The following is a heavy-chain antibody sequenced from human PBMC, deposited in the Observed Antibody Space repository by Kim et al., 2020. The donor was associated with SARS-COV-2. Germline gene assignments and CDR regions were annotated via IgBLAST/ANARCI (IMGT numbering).Heavy chain of an antibody. J-gene: IGHJ6*02. CDR2: IYYSGST. Sequence: SETLSLTCTVSGGSISSYYWSWIRQPPGKGLEWIGYIYYSGSTNYNPSLKSRVTISVDTSKNQFSLKLSSVTTADTAVYYCAREGLVAARSHYYGMDVWGQGTTVTVSS. D-gene: IGHD6-6*01. CDR1: GGSISSYY. V-gene: IGHV4-59*13. CDR3: AREGLVAARSHYYGMDV.